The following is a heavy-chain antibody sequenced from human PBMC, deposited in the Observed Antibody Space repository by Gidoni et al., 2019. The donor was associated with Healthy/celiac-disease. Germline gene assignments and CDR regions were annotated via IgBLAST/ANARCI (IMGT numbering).Heavy chain of an antibody. D-gene: IGHD3-22*01. CDR2: ISGSGGST. J-gene: IGHJ4*02. V-gene: IGHV3-23*01. CDR3: AKSASYYGAIPWGDFDY. CDR1: GFTFSRYA. Sequence: EVQLLESGGGLVQPGGSLRLSCSASGFTFSRYAMSWVRQAPGKGLEWVSAISGSGGSTYYADSVKGRFTISRDNSKNTLYLQMNSLRAEDTAVYYCAKSASYYGAIPWGDFDYWGQGTLVTVSS.